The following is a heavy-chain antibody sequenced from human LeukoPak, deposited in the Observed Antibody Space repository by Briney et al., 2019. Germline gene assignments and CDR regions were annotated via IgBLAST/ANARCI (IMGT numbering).Heavy chain of an antibody. D-gene: IGHD3-3*01. Sequence: PGGSLRLSCAASGFTFSSYSMNWVRQAPGKGLEWVSLISWDGGSTYYADSVKGRLTISRDNSKNSLYLQMNSLRTEDTALYYCAKDVNWSGYYTGPMGQSFEFDYWGQGTLVTVSS. V-gene: IGHV3-43*01. CDR3: AKDVNWSGYYTGPMGQSFEFDY. CDR2: ISWDGGST. J-gene: IGHJ4*02. CDR1: GFTFSSYS.